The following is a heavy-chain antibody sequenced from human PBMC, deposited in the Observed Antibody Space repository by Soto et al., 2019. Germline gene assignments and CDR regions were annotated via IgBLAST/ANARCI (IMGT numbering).Heavy chain of an antibody. J-gene: IGHJ3*02. V-gene: IGHV3-53*01. D-gene: IGHD3-22*01. CDR2: IYSGGST. CDR3: ARERVYYDSSGYYFDAFDI. CDR1: GFSLYNYA. Sequence: GGSLRLSCAASGFSLYNYAMDWVRQAPGKGLEWVSVIYSGGSTYYADSVKGRFTISRDNSKNTLYLQMNSLRAEDTAVYYCARERVYYDSSGYYFDAFDIWGQGTMVTVSS.